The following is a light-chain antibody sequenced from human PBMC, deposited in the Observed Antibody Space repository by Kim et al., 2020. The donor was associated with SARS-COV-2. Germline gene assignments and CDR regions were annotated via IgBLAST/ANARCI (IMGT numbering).Light chain of an antibody. V-gene: IGKV1-39*01. J-gene: IGKJ2*01. CDR1: QPIATY. CDR3: QESYSPWYT. Sequence: DIQMTQPPSLSASIGDSVTITCRASQPIATYLNWYQHKPGTGPNLLIFGATSLQNGVPSRFSGSGSGTHFTLTISRLQTEDLATYYCQESYSPWYTFGQGTELEI. CDR2: GAT.